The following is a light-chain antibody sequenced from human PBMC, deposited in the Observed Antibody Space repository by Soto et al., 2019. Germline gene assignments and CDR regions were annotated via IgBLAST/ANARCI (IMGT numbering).Light chain of an antibody. J-gene: IGKJ4*01. CDR2: ATS. V-gene: IGKV1-27*01. Sequence: DLQLTQSPSSLSASVGDRVTITCRASQAISSYLAWYQQKPGKVPELLIYATSTLQSGAPSRFSGSGSGTDFTLTISSLQPEDVATYYCHKYNHAPTFGGGTKVEIK. CDR1: QAISSY. CDR3: HKYNHAPT.